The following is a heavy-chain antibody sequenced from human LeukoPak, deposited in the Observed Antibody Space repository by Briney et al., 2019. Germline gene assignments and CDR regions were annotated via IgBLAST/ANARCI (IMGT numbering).Heavy chain of an antibody. CDR3: ASRGIYSISWNLPFDP. CDR1: GYTFTSYG. J-gene: IGHJ5*02. CDR2: IIAIFGAA. V-gene: IGHV1-69*05. Sequence: GASVKVSCKASGYTFTSYGISWVRQAPGQGLEWMGGIIAIFGAANYAQRFQGSITIPTDESTSTAYMELSSPRSEDTAVYYCASRGIYSISWNLPFDPWGQGTLVTVST. D-gene: IGHD6-13*01.